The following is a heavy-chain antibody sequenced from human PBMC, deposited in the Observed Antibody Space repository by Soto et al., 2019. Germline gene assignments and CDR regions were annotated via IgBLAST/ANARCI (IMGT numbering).Heavy chain of an antibody. J-gene: IGHJ5*02. V-gene: IGHV4-39*01. Sequence: QLQLQESGPGLVKPSETLSLTCTVSGGSISSSSYYWGWIRQPPGKGLEWIGSIYYSGSTYYNPSLKSRVTISVDTSKNQFSLKLSSVTAADTAVYYCARHGWAPEQWLVRGWFAPWGQGTLVTVSS. CDR2: IYYSGST. D-gene: IGHD6-19*01. CDR1: GGSISSSSYY. CDR3: ARHGWAPEQWLVRGWFAP.